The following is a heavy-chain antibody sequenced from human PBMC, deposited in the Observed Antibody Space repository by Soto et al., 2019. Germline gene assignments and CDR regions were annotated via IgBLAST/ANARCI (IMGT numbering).Heavy chain of an antibody. V-gene: IGHV3-23*01. CDR1: GFTFNAYA. CDR3: ARVASDYIHSVDH. J-gene: IGHJ4*02. D-gene: IGHD4-4*01. Sequence: DVQLLESGGGLVQPGGSLRLSCAASGFTFNAYAMTWVRQAPGKGLEWVSAIGGSGGNRYYAGSVRGRFTISRDNSKDPVDLQMNSLRVEDTAVYYCARVASDYIHSVDHWGQGILVSVSS. CDR2: IGGSGGNR.